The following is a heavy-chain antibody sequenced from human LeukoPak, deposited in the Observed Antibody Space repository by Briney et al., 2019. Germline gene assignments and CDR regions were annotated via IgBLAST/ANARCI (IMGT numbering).Heavy chain of an antibody. Sequence: SQTLSLTCVISGDSFSSKSAAWNWIRQSPSIGLEWLGRTYYRSKWFNDYAVSVRSRITINPDTSKNQFSLQLNSVTPEDTAVYFCARTSGYFDYWGQGTLVTVSS. V-gene: IGHV6-1*01. CDR1: GDSFSSKSAA. CDR3: ARTSGYFDY. D-gene: IGHD6-19*01. CDR2: TYYRSKWFN. J-gene: IGHJ4*02.